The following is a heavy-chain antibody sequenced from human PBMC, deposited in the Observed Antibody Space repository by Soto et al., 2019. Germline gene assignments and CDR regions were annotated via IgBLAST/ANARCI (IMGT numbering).Heavy chain of an antibody. D-gene: IGHD3-22*01. CDR2: IYSGGST. Sequence: EVQLVESGGGLIQPGGSLRLSCAASGFTVSSNYMSWVRQAPGKGLEWVSVIYSGGSTYYADSVKGRFTISRDNSKNTLYLQMNSLRAEDTAVYYCARDRGYYYDSSGYYENYYYYYGIDVWGQGTTVTVSS. CDR3: ARDRGYYYDSSGYYENYYYYYGIDV. V-gene: IGHV3-53*01. CDR1: GFTVSSNY. J-gene: IGHJ6*02.